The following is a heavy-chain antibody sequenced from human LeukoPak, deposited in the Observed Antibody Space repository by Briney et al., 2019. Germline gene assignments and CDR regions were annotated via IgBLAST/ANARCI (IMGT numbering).Heavy chain of an antibody. CDR3: ARDGDWFDP. D-gene: IGHD3-10*01. Sequence: CSVCSRLKNLYHGLCTRRSTEGAGEWIGRIYTSGSTNYNPSLKSRVTMSVDTSKNQFSLKLSSVAAADTAVYYCARDGDWFDPWGQGTLVTVSS. V-gene: IGHV4-4*07. CDR2: IYTSGST. CDR1: SRLKNLYH. J-gene: IGHJ5*02.